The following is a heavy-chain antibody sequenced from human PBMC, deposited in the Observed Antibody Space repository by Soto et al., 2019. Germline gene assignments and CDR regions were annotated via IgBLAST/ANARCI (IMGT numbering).Heavy chain of an antibody. J-gene: IGHJ4*02. CDR1: GFTFSSYG. D-gene: IGHD3-10*01. CDR3: AKGRATFGESPEFDY. CDR2: ISYDGSYK. V-gene: IGHV3-30*18. Sequence: PGGSLRLSCAASGFTFSSYGIHWVRQAPGKGLEWVAAISYDGSYKYYVDSVKGRFTISRDNSKNTLYLQMDTLRPEDTAVYYCAKGRATFGESPEFDYWGQGTLVTVS.